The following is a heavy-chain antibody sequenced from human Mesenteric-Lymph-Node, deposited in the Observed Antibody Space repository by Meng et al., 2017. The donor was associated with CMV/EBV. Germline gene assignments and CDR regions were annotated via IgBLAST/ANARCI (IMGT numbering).Heavy chain of an antibody. D-gene: IGHD1-26*01. Sequence: GGSLRLSCAASGFGFSAYAMTWVRQAPGKGLECVSGITASGGNTYYADSVQGQFTISRDNSKNTLYLHMNSLRAEDTAVYFCARVLSESYHYYYAMDVWGQGTTVTVSS. V-gene: IGHV3-23*01. CDR2: ITASGGNT. CDR3: ARVLSESYHYYYAMDV. CDR1: GFGFSAYA. J-gene: IGHJ6*02.